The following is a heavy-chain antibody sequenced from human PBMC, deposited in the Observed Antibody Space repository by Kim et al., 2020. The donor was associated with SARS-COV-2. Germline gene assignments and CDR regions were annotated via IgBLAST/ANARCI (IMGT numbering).Heavy chain of an antibody. V-gene: IGHV3-30*03. J-gene: IGHJ4*02. CDR3: ASERDSVMYDDNSFDY. CDR1: GFTFNSYA. Sequence: GGSLRLSCAASGFTFNSYAMHWVRQAPGKGLEWVAVISFDGSDKHYADSVKGRFTISRDNSKNTLYLQLNSLRPEDTAVYYCASERDSVMYDDNSFDYWGQGXLVTVSS. D-gene: IGHD3-9*01. CDR2: ISFDGSDK.